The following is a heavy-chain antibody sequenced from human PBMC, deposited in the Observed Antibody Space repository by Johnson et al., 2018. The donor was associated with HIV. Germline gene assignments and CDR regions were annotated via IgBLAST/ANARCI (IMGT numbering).Heavy chain of an antibody. CDR2: IGITGDT. D-gene: IGHD7-27*01. Sequence: EKLVESGGGLVQPGGSLRLSCAASGFTSSYYDMHWVRQGPGKGLQWVSGIGITGDTYYAGSVKGRFTISRDHAKNSLYLQMNSLTAGDMAVYYCASDWGSRHAFDIWGQGTMVTVSS. CDR1: GFTSSYYD. CDR3: ASDWGSRHAFDI. V-gene: IGHV3-13*01. J-gene: IGHJ3*02.